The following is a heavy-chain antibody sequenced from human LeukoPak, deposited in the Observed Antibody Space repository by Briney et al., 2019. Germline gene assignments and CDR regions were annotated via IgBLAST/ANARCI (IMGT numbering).Heavy chain of an antibody. J-gene: IGHJ3*02. CDR3: ARLITGTTTAFDI. V-gene: IGHV4-4*07. CDR1: GGSISGYY. Sequence: SETLSLTCTVSGGSISGYYWSWLRQPAGKGLEWIGRVYTSGSTDYNPSLKSRVTMSVDTSKNQFSLKLSSVTAADTAVYYCARLITGTTTAFDIWGQGTMVTVSS. D-gene: IGHD1-7*01. CDR2: VYTSGST.